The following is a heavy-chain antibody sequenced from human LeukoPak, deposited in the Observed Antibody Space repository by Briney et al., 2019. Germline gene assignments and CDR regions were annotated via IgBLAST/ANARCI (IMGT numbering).Heavy chain of an antibody. J-gene: IGHJ6*03. CDR3: ASVRHDPLEYYYYIDV. V-gene: IGHV4-34*01. CDR1: GDSLSRYY. Sequence: SETLSLTFAVSGDSLSRYYWTWIRQPPGKGLEWLGEISPSGSPKYNPSLKSRATISVDTSKNQFSLRLTSVTAADTALYYCASVRHDPLEYYYYIDVWGKGTTVTVSS. D-gene: IGHD2/OR15-2a*01. CDR2: ISPSGSP.